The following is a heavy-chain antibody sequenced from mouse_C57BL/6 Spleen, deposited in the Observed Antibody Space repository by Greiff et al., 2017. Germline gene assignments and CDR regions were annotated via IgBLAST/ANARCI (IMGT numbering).Heavy chain of an antibody. J-gene: IGHJ2*01. CDR2: INPSTGGT. V-gene: IGHV1-42*01. Sequence: EVQGVESGPELVKPGASVKISCKASGYSFTGYYMNWVKQSPEKSLEWIGEINPSTGGTTYNQKFKAKATLTVDKSSSTAYMQLKSLTSEDSAVYYCARSPYDYDAYYFDYWGQGTTLTVSS. CDR3: ARSPYDYDAYYFDY. D-gene: IGHD2-4*01. CDR1: GYSFTGYY.